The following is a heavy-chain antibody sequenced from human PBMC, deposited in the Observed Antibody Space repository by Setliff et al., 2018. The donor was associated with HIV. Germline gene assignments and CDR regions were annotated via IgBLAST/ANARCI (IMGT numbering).Heavy chain of an antibody. CDR2: IYYSGLT. D-gene: IGHD3-22*01. CDR1: GDSINSHY. CDR3: ASTYYYDSLHFHH. Sequence: PSETLSLTCTVSGDSINSHYWTWIRQPPGKGLEWIGYIYYSGLTSYNPSLKSRVTMPVDTSKNQFSLKLSSVTAADTAVYYCASTYYYDSLHFHHWGQGTLVTVSS. J-gene: IGHJ1*01. V-gene: IGHV4-59*11.